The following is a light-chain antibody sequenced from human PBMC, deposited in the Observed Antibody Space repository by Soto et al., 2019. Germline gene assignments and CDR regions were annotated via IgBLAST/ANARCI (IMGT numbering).Light chain of an antibody. CDR1: QTIAKS. J-gene: IGKJ1*01. V-gene: IGKV1-39*01. CDR3: QQTYTTPWT. Sequence: DIQMTQSPSSLSASVGDTISITCRSFQTIAKSLNWYQQKPGKAPKVLIYGASTLQSGVPSRFSGSGSGTDFTLTISSLQPEDSTTYYCQQTYTTPWTFGQGTKVDIK. CDR2: GAS.